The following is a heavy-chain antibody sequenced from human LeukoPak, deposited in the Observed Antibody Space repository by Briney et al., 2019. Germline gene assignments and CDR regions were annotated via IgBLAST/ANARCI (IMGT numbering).Heavy chain of an antibody. J-gene: IGHJ3*02. D-gene: IGHD6-13*01. V-gene: IGHV1-8*01. CDR3: ARASSSWIYAFDI. Sequence: ASVKVSCKASGYTFTSYDINWVRQAPGQGLEWMGWMNPKSTHTGYAQKFQGRVTMTRNTSIATAYMELSSLRSEDTAVYYCARASSSWIYAFDIWGQGTMVTVSS. CDR2: MNPKSTHT. CDR1: GYTFTSYD.